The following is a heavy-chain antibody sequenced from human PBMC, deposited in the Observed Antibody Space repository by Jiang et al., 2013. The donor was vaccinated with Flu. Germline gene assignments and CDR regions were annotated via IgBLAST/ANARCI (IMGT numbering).Heavy chain of an antibody. CDR2: ISYDGSNK. Sequence: SYAMHWVRQAPGKGLEWVAVISYDGSNKYYADSVKGRFTISRDNSKNTLYLQMNSLRAEDTAVYYCARERGERQYSSSWYSSVGDYYYGMDVWGQGTTVTVSS. CDR1: SYA. V-gene: IGHV3-30-3*01. J-gene: IGHJ6*02. CDR3: ARERGERQYSSSWYSSVGDYYYGMDV. D-gene: IGHD6-13*01.